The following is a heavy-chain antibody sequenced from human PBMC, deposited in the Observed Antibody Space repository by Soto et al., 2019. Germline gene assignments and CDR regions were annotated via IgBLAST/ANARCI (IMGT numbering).Heavy chain of an antibody. D-gene: IGHD2-2*01. CDR3: ARGEEYCSSTSCYDY. CDR1: GYTFTSYA. V-gene: IGHV1-3*01. Sequence: ASVRVSCKASGYTFTSYAMHWVRQAPGQRLEWMGWINAGNGNTKYSQKFQGRVTITRDTSASTAYMGLSSLRSEDTAVYYCARGEEYCSSTSCYDYWGQGTLVTVSS. J-gene: IGHJ4*02. CDR2: INAGNGNT.